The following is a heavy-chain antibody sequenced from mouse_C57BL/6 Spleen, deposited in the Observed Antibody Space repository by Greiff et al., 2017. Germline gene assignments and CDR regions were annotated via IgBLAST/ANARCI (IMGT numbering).Heavy chain of an antibody. J-gene: IGHJ2*01. V-gene: IGHV1-26*01. Sequence: EVQLQQSGPELVKPGASVKISCKASGYTFTEYYMNWVKQSHGKSLEWIGDINPNNGGISHNQKFKGKATLTVAKSSSTSYMELRSLTSEDSAVYYCARDGLDYWGQGTTLTVSS. CDR1: GYTFTEYY. D-gene: IGHD3-1*01. CDR2: INPNNGGI. CDR3: ARDGLDY.